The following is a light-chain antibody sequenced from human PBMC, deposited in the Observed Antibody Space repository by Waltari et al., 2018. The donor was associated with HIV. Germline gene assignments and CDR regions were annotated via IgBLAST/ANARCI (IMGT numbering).Light chain of an antibody. CDR1: RSDVGGYSL. J-gene: IGLJ3*02. V-gene: IGLV2-23*02. CDR2: EVT. CDR3: CSYAGDSTFNWV. Sequence: QSALTQPASVSGSLGQSITISCTGSRSDVGGYSLVSWYQHHPGRAPKLLISEVTKRPSGVSDRFSGSKSDNSASLTISGLQAEDEADYYCCSYAGDSTFNWVFGGGTKLTVL.